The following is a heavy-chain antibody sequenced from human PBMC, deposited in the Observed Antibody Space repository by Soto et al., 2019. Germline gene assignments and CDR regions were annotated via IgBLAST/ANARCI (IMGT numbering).Heavy chain of an antibody. Sequence: SETLSLTCAVSGGSISSGGYSWSWIRQPPGKGLEWIGYIYHSGTTYYNPSLKSRVTISVDRSKNQFSLKLRSVTAADTAVYYCARAHYGDYGYGMDVWGQGTTVTVSS. D-gene: IGHD4-17*01. J-gene: IGHJ6*02. CDR3: ARAHYGDYGYGMDV. CDR2: IYHSGTT. CDR1: GGSISSGGYS. V-gene: IGHV4-30-2*01.